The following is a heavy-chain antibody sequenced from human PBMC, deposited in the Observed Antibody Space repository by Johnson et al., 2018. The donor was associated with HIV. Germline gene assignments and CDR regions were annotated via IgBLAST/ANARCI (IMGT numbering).Heavy chain of an antibody. D-gene: IGHD5-12*01. J-gene: IGHJ3*02. V-gene: IGHV3-30*04. CDR3: ARVKVATINAFDI. CDR2: ISYDGSNK. Sequence: QVQLVESGGGVVQPGRSLRLSCVVSGFTYSSYAMHWVRQAPGKGLEWVAVISYDGSNKYYADSVKGRFTISRDNSKNTLYLQMNSLRAEDTAVYYCARVKVATINAFDIWGQGTMVTVSS. CDR1: GFTYSSYA.